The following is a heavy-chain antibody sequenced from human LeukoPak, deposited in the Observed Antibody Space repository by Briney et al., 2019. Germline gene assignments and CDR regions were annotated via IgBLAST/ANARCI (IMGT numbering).Heavy chain of an antibody. CDR1: GFTVSSNY. D-gene: IGHD3-10*01. Sequence: GGSLRLSCAASGFTVSSNYMSWVRQAPGKGLEWVSVIYSGGSTYYADSVKGRFTISRDNSKNTLYLQMNSLRAEDTAVYYCARDLHGVADYWGQGTLATVSS. CDR2: IYSGGST. CDR3: ARDLHGVADY. J-gene: IGHJ4*02. V-gene: IGHV3-66*01.